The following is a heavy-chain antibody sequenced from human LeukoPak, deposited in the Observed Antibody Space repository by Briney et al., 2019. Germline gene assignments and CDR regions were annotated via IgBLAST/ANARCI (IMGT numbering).Heavy chain of an antibody. Sequence: GGSLRLSCAASGFTFSSYAMSWVRQAPGKGLEWVSAISGSGGSTYYADSVKGRFTISRDNSKNTLCLQMNSLRAEDTAVYYCAKDSDYGDYEKGYWGQGTLVTVSS. J-gene: IGHJ4*02. CDR3: AKDSDYGDYEKGY. D-gene: IGHD4-17*01. CDR1: GFTFSSYA. V-gene: IGHV3-23*01. CDR2: ISGSGGST.